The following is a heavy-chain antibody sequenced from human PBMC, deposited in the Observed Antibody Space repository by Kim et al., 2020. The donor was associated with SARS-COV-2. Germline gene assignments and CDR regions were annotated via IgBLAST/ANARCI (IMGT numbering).Heavy chain of an antibody. J-gene: IGHJ4*02. V-gene: IGHV3-23*01. D-gene: IGHD5-12*01. Sequence: NAEYVKGRFTISRDKSTDTLYLQMNSRRAEDTALYFCAKVLSGYTYGPMDSWGQGTLVTVSS. CDR3: AKVLSGYTYGPMDS.